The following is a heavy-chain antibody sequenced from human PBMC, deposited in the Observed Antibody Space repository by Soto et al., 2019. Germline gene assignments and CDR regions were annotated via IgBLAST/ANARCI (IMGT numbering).Heavy chain of an antibody. D-gene: IGHD3-3*01. V-gene: IGHV1-3*01. CDR3: ARLPFSQFGVVTETPFDP. CDR2: INAGNGNT. Sequence: VASVKVSCKASGYTFTSYSMHWVRQAPGQRLEWMGWINAGNGNTKYSQKFQGRVTITRDTSASTAYMELSSLRSEDTAVYYCARLPFSQFGVVTETPFDPWGQGTLVIVSS. J-gene: IGHJ5*02. CDR1: GYTFTSYS.